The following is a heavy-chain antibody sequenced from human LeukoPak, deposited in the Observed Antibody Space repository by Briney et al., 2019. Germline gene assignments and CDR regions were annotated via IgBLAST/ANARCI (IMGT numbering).Heavy chain of an antibody. Sequence: GGSLRLSCAASGFTFSTYGMHWVRQAPGKGLEWITVIWHDGSHKDYADSVKGRFTISRDNSKNTVYLQMNDLRAEDTALYYCAGGWGSKVYASAFDVWGQGTMVTVSS. V-gene: IGHV3-33*01. J-gene: IGHJ3*01. CDR2: IWHDGSHK. CDR3: AGGWGSKVYASAFDV. D-gene: IGHD2-8*01. CDR1: GFTFSTYG.